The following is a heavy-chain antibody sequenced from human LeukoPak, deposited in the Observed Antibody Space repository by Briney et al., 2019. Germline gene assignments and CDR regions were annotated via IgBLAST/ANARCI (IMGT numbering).Heavy chain of an antibody. CDR2: IYSGGNT. CDR1: GFTVSINS. D-gene: IGHD4-17*01. Sequence: GGSLRLSCTVSGFTVSINSMSWVRQAPGKGLEWVSFIYSGGNTHYSDSVKGRFTISRDNSKNTLYLQMNSLRAEDTAVYYCARRAGEYSHPYDYWDQGTLVTVSS. J-gene: IGHJ4*02. CDR3: ARRAGEYSHPYDY. V-gene: IGHV3-53*01.